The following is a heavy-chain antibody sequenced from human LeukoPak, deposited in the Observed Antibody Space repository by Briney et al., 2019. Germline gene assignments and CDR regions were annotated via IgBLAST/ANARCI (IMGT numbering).Heavy chain of an antibody. Sequence: SGGSLRLSCAASGFTFDDYTMHWARQAPGKGLEWVSLISWDGGSTYYADSVKGRFTISRDNSKNSLYLQMNSLRTEDTALYYCAKDISGGSGWYDYWGQGTLVTVSS. V-gene: IGHV3-43*01. CDR1: GFTFDDYT. D-gene: IGHD6-19*01. J-gene: IGHJ4*02. CDR3: AKDISGGSGWYDY. CDR2: ISWDGGST.